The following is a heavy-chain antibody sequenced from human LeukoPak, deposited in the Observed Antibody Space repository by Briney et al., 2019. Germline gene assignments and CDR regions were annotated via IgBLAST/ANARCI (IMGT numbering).Heavy chain of an antibody. Sequence: PSGTLSLTCAVSGGSISSSNWWSWVRQPPGKGLEWIGYIYHSGSTYYNPSLKSRVTISVDRSKNQFSLKLSSVTAADTAVYYCARGSDYVWGSYRPSLHFDYWGQGTLVTVSS. CDR3: ARGSDYVWGSYRPSLHFDY. D-gene: IGHD3-16*02. V-gene: IGHV4-4*02. CDR1: GGSISSSNW. CDR2: IYHSGST. J-gene: IGHJ4*02.